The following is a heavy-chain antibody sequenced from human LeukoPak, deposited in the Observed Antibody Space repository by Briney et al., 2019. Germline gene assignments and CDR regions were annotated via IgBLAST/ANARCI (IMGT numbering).Heavy chain of an antibody. V-gene: IGHV3-74*01. CDR2: IKSDGSST. J-gene: IGHJ5*02. Sequence: GGSLRLSCAASGFTFSSYWMHWVRQAPGKGLVWVSRIKSDGSSTTYADSVKGRFTISRDNAKNTLYLQMNSLRAEDTAVYYCARGGAADGIHNCFDPWGQGTLVTVSS. D-gene: IGHD6-13*01. CDR3: ARGGAADGIHNCFDP. CDR1: GFTFSSYW.